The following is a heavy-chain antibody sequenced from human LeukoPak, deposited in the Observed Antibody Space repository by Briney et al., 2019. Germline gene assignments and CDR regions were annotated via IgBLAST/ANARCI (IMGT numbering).Heavy chain of an antibody. V-gene: IGHV3-74*01. CDR1: GFTFSSYW. CDR3: ARGEYYYYYGMDV. CDR2: INSDGSST. J-gene: IGHJ6*02. Sequence: GGSLRLSCAASGFTFSSYWMHWVRQAPGKGLVWVSRINSDGSSTSYADSVKGRFTISRDNAKNTLYLQMNSLRAEDTAVYYCARGEYYYYYGMDVWGQGTTVTVSS.